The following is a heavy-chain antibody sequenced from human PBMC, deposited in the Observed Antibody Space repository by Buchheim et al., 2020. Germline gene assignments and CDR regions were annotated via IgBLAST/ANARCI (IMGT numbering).Heavy chain of an antibody. Sequence: QVQLVESGGGVVQPGRSLRLSCAASGFTFSSYGMHWVRQAPGKGLEWVAVIWYDGSNKYYADSVKGRFTISRDNSKNTLSLPMNSLRAEDTAVYYCASGSSWHKYFQHWGQGTL. D-gene: IGHD6-13*01. CDR2: IWYDGSNK. V-gene: IGHV3-33*01. CDR1: GFTFSSYG. J-gene: IGHJ1*01. CDR3: ASGSSWHKYFQH.